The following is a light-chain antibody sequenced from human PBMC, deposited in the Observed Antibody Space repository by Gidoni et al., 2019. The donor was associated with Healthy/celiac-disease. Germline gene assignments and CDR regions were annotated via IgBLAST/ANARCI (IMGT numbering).Light chain of an antibody. J-gene: IGKJ4*01. CDR3: QQYGSSPQGLT. CDR2: GAS. CDR1: QSVSSSY. V-gene: IGKV3-20*01. Sequence: EIVLTQSPGTLSLSPGERATLSCRASQSVSSSYLAWYQQKPGQAPRLLIYGASSRATGIPDRFSGSGSGTDFTLTISRLEPEDFAVYYCQQYGSSPQGLTFGGXTKVEIK.